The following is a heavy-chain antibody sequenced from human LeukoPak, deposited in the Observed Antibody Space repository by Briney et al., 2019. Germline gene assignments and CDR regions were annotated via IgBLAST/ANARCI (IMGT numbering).Heavy chain of an antibody. CDR3: ARGGGYASPIGY. CDR2: IYHSGST. D-gene: IGHD5-12*01. J-gene: IGHJ4*02. CDR1: GGSISTYY. Sequence: PSETLSLTCTLSGGSISTYYWSWIRKPPGKGLDWIGYIYHSGSTNYNPSLKSRVTISVDTSKNQFSLKLSSVTAADTAVYYCARGGGYASPIGYWGQGALVTVSS. V-gene: IGHV4-59*01.